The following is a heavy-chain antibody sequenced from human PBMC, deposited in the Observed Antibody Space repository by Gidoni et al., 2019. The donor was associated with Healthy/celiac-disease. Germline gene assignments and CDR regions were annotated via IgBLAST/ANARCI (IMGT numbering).Heavy chain of an antibody. CDR3: ANDTSVGGWSYWYFDL. V-gene: IGHV3-9*01. D-gene: IGHD6-19*01. CDR2: ISWNSGSI. J-gene: IGHJ2*01. Sequence: EVQLVESGGGLVQHGRSLRLSCAAVGFPFDDYAMPWVRQAPGKGLEWVSGISWNSGSIGYADSVKGRFTISRDNAKNSLYLQMNSLRAEDTALYYCANDTSVGGWSYWYFDLWGRGTLVTVSS. CDR1: GFPFDDYA.